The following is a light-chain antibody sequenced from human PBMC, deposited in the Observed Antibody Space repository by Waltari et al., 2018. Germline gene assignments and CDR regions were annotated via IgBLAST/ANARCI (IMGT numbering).Light chain of an antibody. CDR3: LSYAGNDGYF. Sequence: QSALPQPPSASGSPGQSVTTPGTETSSDVGGYNYVSWYQHHPGKAPKLMLTDVSKRPSGVPDRFSGSKSGNTASLTISGLQADDEADYYCLSYAGNDGYFFGTGTRVTVL. CDR1: SSDVGGYNY. V-gene: IGLV2-8*01. CDR2: DVS. J-gene: IGLJ1*01.